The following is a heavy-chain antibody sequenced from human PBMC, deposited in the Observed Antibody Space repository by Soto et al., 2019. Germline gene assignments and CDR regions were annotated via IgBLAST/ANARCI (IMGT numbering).Heavy chain of an antibody. Sequence: QVQLVQSGAEVKKPGSSVKVSCKASGGTFSSYAISWVRQAPGQGLEWMGGIIPIFGTANYAQKFQGRVTITADESTSTAYMELSSLRSEDTAVYYCARGSKYCISTSCYEGIAVWWGQGTLVTVSS. CDR3: ARGSKYCISTSCYEGIAVW. D-gene: IGHD2-2*01. V-gene: IGHV1-69*12. J-gene: IGHJ4*02. CDR2: IIPIFGTA. CDR1: GGTFSSYA.